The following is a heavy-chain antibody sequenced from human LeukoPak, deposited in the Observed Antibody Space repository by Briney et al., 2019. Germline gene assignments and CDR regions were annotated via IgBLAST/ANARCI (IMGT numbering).Heavy chain of an antibody. D-gene: IGHD6-13*01. V-gene: IGHV1-69*10. CDR3: ARSRGYSSSWYGFDP. CDR1: GYTFTGYY. CDR2: INPILGIA. J-gene: IGHJ5*02. Sequence: GASVKVSCKASGYTFTGYYMHWVRQAPGQGLEWMGWINPILGIANYAQKFQGRVTITADKSTSTAYMELSSLRSEDTAVYYCARSRGYSSSWYGFDPWGQGTLVTVSS.